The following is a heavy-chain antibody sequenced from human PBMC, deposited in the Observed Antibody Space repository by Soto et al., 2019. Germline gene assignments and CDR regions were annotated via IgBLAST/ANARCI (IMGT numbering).Heavy chain of an antibody. Sequence: GASVKVSCKASGYTFTGYYMHWVRQAPGQGLEWMGWINPNSGGTNYAQKFQGWVTMTRDTSISTAYMELSRLRSDDTAVYYCARGVGATDYYYGMDVWGQGTTVTVSS. D-gene: IGHD1-26*01. CDR2: INPNSGGT. J-gene: IGHJ6*02. CDR1: GYTFTGYY. V-gene: IGHV1-2*04. CDR3: ARGVGATDYYYGMDV.